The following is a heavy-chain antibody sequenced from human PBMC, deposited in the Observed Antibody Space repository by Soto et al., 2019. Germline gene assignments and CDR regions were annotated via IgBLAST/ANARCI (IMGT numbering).Heavy chain of an antibody. CDR1: GDSISGGGFS. CDR2: IYPSGTS. Sequence: PSETLSLTCAVSGDSISGGGFSWNWIRQSPGKGLEWIGYIYPSGTSYFNPSLKSRVSISLDKSRNQFSLRLSSMTAADTAVYYCARGNYFGSGSNDWVHGTLVTVSS. V-gene: IGHV4-30-2*06. J-gene: IGHJ4*01. CDR3: ARGNYFGSGSND. D-gene: IGHD3-10*01.